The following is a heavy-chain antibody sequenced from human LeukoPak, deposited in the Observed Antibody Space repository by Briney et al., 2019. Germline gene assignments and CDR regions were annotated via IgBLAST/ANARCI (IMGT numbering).Heavy chain of an antibody. CDR2: INSDGSST. Sequence: GGSLRLSCAASGFTFSSYWMHWVRQAPGKGLVWVSRINSDGSSTSYADSVKGRFTISRDNAKNTLYLQMNSLRAKDTAVYYCARGRYSYGYPDAFDIWGQGTMVTVSS. CDR3: ARGRYSYGYPDAFDI. CDR1: GFTFSSYW. V-gene: IGHV3-74*01. J-gene: IGHJ3*02. D-gene: IGHD5-18*01.